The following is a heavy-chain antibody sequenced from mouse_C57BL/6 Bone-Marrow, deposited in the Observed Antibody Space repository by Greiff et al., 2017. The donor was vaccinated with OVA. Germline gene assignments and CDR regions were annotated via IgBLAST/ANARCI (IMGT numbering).Heavy chain of an antibody. CDR2: INPDSSTI. Sequence: EVQGVESGGGLVQPGGSLKLSCAASGIDFSRYWMSWVRRAPGKGLEWIGEINPDSSTINYAPSLKDKFIISRDNAKNTLYLQMSKVRSEDTALYYCARDLLLRLGDYWYFDVWGTGTTVTVSS. V-gene: IGHV4-1*01. CDR3: ARDLLLRLGDYWYFDV. CDR1: GIDFSRYW. D-gene: IGHD1-1*01. J-gene: IGHJ1*03.